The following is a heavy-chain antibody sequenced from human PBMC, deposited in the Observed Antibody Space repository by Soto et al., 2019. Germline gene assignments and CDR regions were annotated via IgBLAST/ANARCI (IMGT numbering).Heavy chain of an antibody. J-gene: IGHJ4*02. CDR3: AKSLYYYDSSGYY. Sequence: PGGSLRLSCAASVFTFSSYAMSWVRQAPGKGLEWVSAISGSGGSTYYADSVKGRFTISRDNSKNTLYLQMNSLRAEDTAVYYCAKSLYYYDSSGYYWGQGTLVTVSS. V-gene: IGHV3-23*01. D-gene: IGHD3-22*01. CDR1: VFTFSSYA. CDR2: ISGSGGST.